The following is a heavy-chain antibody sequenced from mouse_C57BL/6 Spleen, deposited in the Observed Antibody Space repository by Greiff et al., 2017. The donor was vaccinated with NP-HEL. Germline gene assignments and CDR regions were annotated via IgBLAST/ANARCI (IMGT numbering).Heavy chain of an antibody. CDR3: AREYYGRFDY. D-gene: IGHD1-1*01. CDR1: GFTFTDYY. V-gene: IGHV7-3*01. CDR2: IRNKANGYTT. Sequence: DVMLVESGGGLVQPGGSLSLSCAASGFTFTDYYMSWVRQPPGKALEWLGFIRNKANGYTTEYSASVKGRFTISRDNSQSILYLQMNALRAEDSATYYCAREYYGRFDYWGQGTTLTVSS. J-gene: IGHJ2*01.